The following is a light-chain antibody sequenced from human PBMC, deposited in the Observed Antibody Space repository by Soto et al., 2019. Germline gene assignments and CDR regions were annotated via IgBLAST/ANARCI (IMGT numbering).Light chain of an antibody. CDR1: SSDVGGYDY. J-gene: IGLJ1*01. CDR3: NSYTPSTTYV. Sequence: QSALTQPASVSGSPGQSITISCTGTSSDVGGYDYVSWYQHHPGKAPKLMIYDVSNRPSGVSNRFSGSKSGNTASLTISGLQAEDEADYYCNSYTPSTTYVFGTGTKLTVL. CDR2: DVS. V-gene: IGLV2-14*03.